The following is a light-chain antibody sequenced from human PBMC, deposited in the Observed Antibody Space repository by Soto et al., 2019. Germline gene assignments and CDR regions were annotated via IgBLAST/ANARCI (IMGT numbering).Light chain of an antibody. CDR1: QSISNY. V-gene: IGKV1-5*01. Sequence: DIQMTQSPSTLSASVGDRVTITCRASQSISNYLAWYQQKPGQAPKLLIFDASNLESGVPSRFSGSGSGTEFTLTINSLQPDDFATYHCQQYNTYSHLPFGGGTKVEIK. J-gene: IGKJ4*01. CDR3: QQYNTYSHLP. CDR2: DAS.